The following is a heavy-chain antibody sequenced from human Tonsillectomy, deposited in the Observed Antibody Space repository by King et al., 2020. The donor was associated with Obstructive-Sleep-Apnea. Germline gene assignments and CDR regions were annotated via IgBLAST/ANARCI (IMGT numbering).Heavy chain of an antibody. D-gene: IGHD1-26*01. CDR2: VTGSGGST. CDR3: AKEDGSYSSPPFDS. CDR1: GFTFRSFD. J-gene: IGHJ4*02. V-gene: IGHV3-23*04. Sequence: VQLVESGGGLVQPGGSLRLSCTASGFTFRSFDMNWVRQVPGKGLEGVSSVTGSGGSTYYGDSVRGRFIISRDNSKNTVHVQINSLRDDDTAVYYCAKEDGSYSSPPFDSWGQGTLVTVSS.